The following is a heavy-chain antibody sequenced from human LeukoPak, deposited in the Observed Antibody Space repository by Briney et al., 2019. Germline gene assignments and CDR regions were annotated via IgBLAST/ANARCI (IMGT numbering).Heavy chain of an antibody. D-gene: IGHD2-2*01. Sequence: GGSLRLSCAASGFTFSDYYMSWIRQAPGKGLEWVSYISCSGHTIYYADSVKGRFTISRDNAKNSLYLQMNSLRAEDTALYYCARDCSSTSCPRGYYYYMDVWGKGTTVTVSS. V-gene: IGHV3-11*04. CDR1: GFTFSDYY. CDR3: ARDCSSTSCPRGYYYYMDV. CDR2: ISCSGHTI. J-gene: IGHJ6*03.